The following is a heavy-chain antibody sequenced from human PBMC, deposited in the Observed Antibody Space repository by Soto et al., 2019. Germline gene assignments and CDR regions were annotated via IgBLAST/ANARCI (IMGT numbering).Heavy chain of an antibody. CDR1: GGTFSSYA. CDR2: IIPIFGTA. D-gene: IGHD5-18*01. J-gene: IGHJ6*02. Sequence: ASVKVSCKASGGTFSSYAISWVRQAPGQGLEWMGGIIPIFGTANYAQKFQGRVTITADKSTSTAYMELSSLRSEDTAVYYCARVEYGYSYGYYYYGMDAWGQGTTVTVSS. V-gene: IGHV1-69*06. CDR3: ARVEYGYSYGYYYYGMDA.